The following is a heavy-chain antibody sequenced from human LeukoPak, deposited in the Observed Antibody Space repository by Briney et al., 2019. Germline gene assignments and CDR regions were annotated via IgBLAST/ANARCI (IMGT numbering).Heavy chain of an antibody. Sequence: PGGSLRLSCAAPGITFSSYGMHWVRQSPGKGLESVAIRWNDGSYEYYADSVKGRFTIYRDNSKNTLYLQMNSLRVEDTDVYYCARDREAAADLGYWGQGTLVTVSS. CDR3: ARDREAAADLGY. CDR2: RWNDGSYE. V-gene: IGHV3-33*01. J-gene: IGHJ4*02. CDR1: GITFSSYG. D-gene: IGHD6-13*01.